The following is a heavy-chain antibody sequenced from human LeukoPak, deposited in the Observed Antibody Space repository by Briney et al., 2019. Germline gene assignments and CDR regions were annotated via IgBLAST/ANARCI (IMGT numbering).Heavy chain of an antibody. Sequence: GASVKVSCKASGYTFTSYAMHWVRQAPGQRLEWMGWISAYNGNTNYAQKLQGRVTMTTDTSTSTAYMELRSLRSDDTAVYYCARDADILTGYRSYYYYGMDVWGQGTTVTVSS. CDR2: ISAYNGNT. V-gene: IGHV1-18*01. CDR3: ARDADILTGYRSYYYYGMDV. CDR1: GYTFTSYA. J-gene: IGHJ6*02. D-gene: IGHD3-9*01.